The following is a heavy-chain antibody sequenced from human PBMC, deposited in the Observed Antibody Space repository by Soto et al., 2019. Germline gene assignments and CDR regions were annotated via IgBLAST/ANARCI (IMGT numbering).Heavy chain of an antibody. D-gene: IGHD5-18*01. V-gene: IGHV1-69*06. Sequence: VASVKVSCKASGGTFSSYAISWVRQAPGQGLEWMGGIIPIFGTANYAQKFQGRVTITADKSTSTAYMELSSLRSEDTAVYYCANRGYSYGYFDYWGQGTLVTVSS. J-gene: IGHJ4*02. CDR3: ANRGYSYGYFDY. CDR2: IIPIFGTA. CDR1: GGTFSSYA.